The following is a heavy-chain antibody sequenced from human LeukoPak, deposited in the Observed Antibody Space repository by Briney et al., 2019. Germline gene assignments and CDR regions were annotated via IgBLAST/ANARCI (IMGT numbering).Heavy chain of an antibody. CDR1: GGSISSGGYY. D-gene: IGHD5-18*01. J-gene: IGHJ4*02. CDR3: ASGIQLWTLDY. CDR2: IYHSGST. Sequence: RTSETLSLTCTVSGGSISSGGYYWSWIRQPPGKGLEWIGYIYHSGSTYYNPSLKSRVTISVDRSKNQFSLKLSSVTAADTAVYYCASGIQLWTLDYWGQGTLVTVSS. V-gene: IGHV4-30-2*01.